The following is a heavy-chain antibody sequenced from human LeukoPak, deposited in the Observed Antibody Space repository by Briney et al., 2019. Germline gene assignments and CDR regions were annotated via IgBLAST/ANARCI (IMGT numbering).Heavy chain of an antibody. CDR2: INPNSGGT. J-gene: IGHJ6*02. CDR3: ARGYGYSSTFAGYYYYGMDV. Sequence: ASVKVSCKASGYTFTGYYMHWVRQAPGQGLEWMGWINPNSGGTNYAQKFQGRVTMTRDTSISTAYMELSGLRSDDTAVYYCARGYGYSSTFAGYYYYGMDVWGQGTTVTVSS. V-gene: IGHV1-2*02. D-gene: IGHD6-19*01. CDR1: GYTFTGYY.